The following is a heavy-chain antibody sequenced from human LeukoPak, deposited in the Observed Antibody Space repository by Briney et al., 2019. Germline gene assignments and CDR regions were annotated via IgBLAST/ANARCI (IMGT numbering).Heavy chain of an antibody. CDR2: VSGSGGST. D-gene: IGHD4-17*01. Sequence: PGGSLRLSCAASGFTFSSYAMSWVRQAPGKGLEWVSAVSGSGGSTYYAVSVKGRFTISRDNSKNTLYLQMNSLGAEDTAVYYCGLGYYGDYERAYWGQGTLVTVSS. J-gene: IGHJ4*02. V-gene: IGHV3-23*01. CDR3: GLGYYGDYERAY. CDR1: GFTFSSYA.